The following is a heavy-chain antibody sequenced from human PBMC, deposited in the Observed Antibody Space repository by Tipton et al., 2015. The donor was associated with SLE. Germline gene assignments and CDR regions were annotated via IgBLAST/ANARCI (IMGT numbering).Heavy chain of an antibody. V-gene: IGHV4-61*01. D-gene: IGHD1-1*01. CDR3: ARDRLGTDAFDI. CDR1: GGSVSSNPHY. CDR2: IHYTVST. J-gene: IGHJ3*02. Sequence: LRLSCAVSGGSVSSNPHYWSWIRQPPGKGLEWIGDIHYTVSTNYNPSLNSRVTISVDTSKHQVSLKLTSVTAADTAVYYCARDRLGTDAFDIWGQGTMVTVSS.